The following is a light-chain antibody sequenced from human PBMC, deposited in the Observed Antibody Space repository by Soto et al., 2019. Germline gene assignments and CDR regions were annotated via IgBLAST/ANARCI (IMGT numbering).Light chain of an antibody. J-gene: IGKJ4*01. CDR3: HQSSSTPRLT. V-gene: IGKV1-39*01. CDR1: QSIGSY. CDR2: DAS. Sequence: DIQMTQSPSSLSASAGDRVTITCRASQSIGSYLNWYQQKPGKAPKLLIYDASNLQSGVPSRFSGSASGTDFTLTISSLLVEAFGTYYCHQSSSTPRLTFGGGTKVQIK.